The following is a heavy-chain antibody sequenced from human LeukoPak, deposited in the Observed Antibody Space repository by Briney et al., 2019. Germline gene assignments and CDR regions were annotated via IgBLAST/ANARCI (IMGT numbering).Heavy chain of an antibody. J-gene: IGHJ5*02. CDR3: ARDRGPQLRPVNWFDP. CDR1: GYTFTGYY. Sequence: ASVKVSCKASGYTFTGYYMHWVRQAPGQWLEWMGWINPNSGGTNYAQKFQGWVTMTRDTSISTAYMELSRLRSDDTAVYYCARDRGPQLRPVNWFDPWGQGTLVTVSS. CDR2: INPNSGGT. V-gene: IGHV1-2*04. D-gene: IGHD3-3*01.